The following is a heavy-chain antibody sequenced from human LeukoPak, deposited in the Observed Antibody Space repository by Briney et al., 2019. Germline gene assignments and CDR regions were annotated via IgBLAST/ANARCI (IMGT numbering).Heavy chain of an antibody. CDR1: GSSISSSSYY. Sequence: SETLSLTCTVSGSSISSSSYYWGWIRQPPGKGLEWIGSIYYSGSTYYNPSLKSRVTISVDTSKNQFSLKLSSVTAADTAVYYCARAYFGNPPDYWGQGTLVTVSS. D-gene: IGHD2/OR15-2a*01. V-gene: IGHV4-39*07. CDR2: IYYSGST. CDR3: ARAYFGNPPDY. J-gene: IGHJ4*02.